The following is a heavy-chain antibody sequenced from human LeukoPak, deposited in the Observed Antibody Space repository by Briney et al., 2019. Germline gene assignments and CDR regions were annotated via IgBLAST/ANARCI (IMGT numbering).Heavy chain of an antibody. V-gene: IGHV4-31*03. CDR3: ARVPYDSSGYGYFDY. Sequence: SQTLSLTCTVSGGSISSGGYCWSWIRQHPGKGLEWIGYIYYSGSTSYNPSLRSRVTISVDTSKNQFSLNLSSVTAADTAVYYCARVPYDSSGYGYFDYRGQGILVTVSS. CDR1: GGSISSGGYC. J-gene: IGHJ4*02. CDR2: IYYSGST. D-gene: IGHD3-22*01.